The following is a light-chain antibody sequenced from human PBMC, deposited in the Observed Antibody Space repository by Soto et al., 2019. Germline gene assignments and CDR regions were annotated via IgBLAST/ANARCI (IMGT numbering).Light chain of an antibody. J-gene: IGKJ4*01. V-gene: IGKV3-15*01. Sequence: EIVMTQSPATLSVSPGERATLSCRASQSVSSNLAWYQQKPGQAPRLLIYGASTRATGIPARISGSGSGTKFTLTISSLQSEDFAVYYCQQYNNWPLTFGGGTKVDIK. CDR3: QQYNNWPLT. CDR1: QSVSSN. CDR2: GAS.